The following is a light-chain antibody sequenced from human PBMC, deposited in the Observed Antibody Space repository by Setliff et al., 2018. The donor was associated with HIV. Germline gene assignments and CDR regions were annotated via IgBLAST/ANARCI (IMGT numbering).Light chain of an antibody. V-gene: IGKV3-20*01. Sequence: EVVLTQSPGTLSLSPGDRVTLSCRASHYISSTHLAWYQQKPGQAPRLLFYGASSRSTGIPDRFSGSGSGTDFTLTITRLEPEDFAVYYCHQYGSSPWTFCQGTKVHIK. J-gene: IGKJ1*01. CDR2: GAS. CDR1: HYISSTH. CDR3: HQYGSSPWT.